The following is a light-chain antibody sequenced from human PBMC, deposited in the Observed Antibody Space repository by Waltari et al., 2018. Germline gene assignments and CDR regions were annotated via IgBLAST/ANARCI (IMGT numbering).Light chain of an antibody. V-gene: IGKV1-5*03. J-gene: IGKJ5*01. CDR3: QHYNSYSPP. CDR1: QSISSW. Sequence: DIQMTQSPSTLSASVGDRVTITCRASQSISSWLAWYQQKPGKAPKLLIYMASSLESGVPSRFSGSGSGTEFTITISSLQPDDFANYYCQHYNSYSPPFGQATRLEIK. CDR2: MAS.